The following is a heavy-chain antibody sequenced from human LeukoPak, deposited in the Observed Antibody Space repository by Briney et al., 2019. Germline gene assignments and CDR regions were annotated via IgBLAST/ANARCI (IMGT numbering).Heavy chain of an antibody. J-gene: IGHJ4*02. CDR2: INPSGGST. V-gene: IGHV1-46*01. CDR1: GYTFTNYY. D-gene: IGHD3-16*01. CDR3: ARGGLWGENYYFDY. Sequence: ASVKVSCKASGYTFTNYYIHWVRQAPGQGLECMGIINPSGGSTSYAQKFQGRVTITRNTSISTAYMELSSLRSEDTAVYYCARGGLWGENYYFDYWGQGTLVTVSS.